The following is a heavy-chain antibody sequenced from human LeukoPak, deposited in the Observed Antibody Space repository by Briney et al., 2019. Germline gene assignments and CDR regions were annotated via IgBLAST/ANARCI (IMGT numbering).Heavy chain of an antibody. CDR2: ITGDSAYI. V-gene: IGHV3-21*01. Sequence: GGSLRLSCAASGFTFSTYAMNWVRQAPGEGLKWVSCITGDSAYIYYADSVKGRFTIYRDNAKNSLYLQMNSLRAEDRSLYFCARCGVSSSTSYIDFWGQGTLFTVSS. D-gene: IGHD2-2*01. CDR3: ARCGVSSSTSYIDF. J-gene: IGHJ4*02. CDR1: GFTFSTYA.